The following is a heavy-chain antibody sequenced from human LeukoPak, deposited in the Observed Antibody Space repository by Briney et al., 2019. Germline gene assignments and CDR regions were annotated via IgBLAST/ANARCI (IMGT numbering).Heavy chain of an antibody. Sequence: SETLSLTCAVYGGSFSGYYWSWIRQPPGKGLEWIGEINHSGSTNYNPSLKSRVTISVDTSKNQFSLTLSSVTAADTAVYYCARVGFDYWGQGTLVTVSS. CDR1: GGSFSGYY. CDR3: ARVGFDY. D-gene: IGHD3-16*01. CDR2: INHSGST. J-gene: IGHJ4*02. V-gene: IGHV4-34*01.